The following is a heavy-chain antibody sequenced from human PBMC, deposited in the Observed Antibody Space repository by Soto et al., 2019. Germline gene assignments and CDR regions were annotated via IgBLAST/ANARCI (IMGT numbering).Heavy chain of an antibody. D-gene: IGHD6-13*01. CDR3: ARVRGAAAGTTTSWIRYYYCGMDV. CDR2: INHSGST. CDR1: GGSFSGYY. V-gene: IGHV4-34*01. Sequence: PSETLSLTCAVYGGSFSGYYWSWIRQPPGKGLEWIGEINHSGSTNYNPSLKSRVTISVDTSKNQFSLKLSSVTAADTAVYYCARVRGAAAGTTTSWIRYYYCGMDVWGQGTTVTVSS. J-gene: IGHJ6*02.